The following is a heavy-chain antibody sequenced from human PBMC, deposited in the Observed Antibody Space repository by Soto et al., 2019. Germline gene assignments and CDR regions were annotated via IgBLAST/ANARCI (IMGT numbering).Heavy chain of an antibody. CDR2: ISYDGSNK. CDR3: ARAENQLVGDYYYYGMDV. V-gene: IGHV3-30-3*01. D-gene: IGHD6-6*01. J-gene: IGHJ6*02. CDR1: GFTFSSYA. Sequence: GGSLRLSCAASGFTFSSYAMHWVRQAPGKGLEWVAVISYDGSNKYYADSVKGRFTISRDNSKNTLYLQMNSLRAEDTAVYYCARAENQLVGDYYYYGMDVWGQGTTVTVSS.